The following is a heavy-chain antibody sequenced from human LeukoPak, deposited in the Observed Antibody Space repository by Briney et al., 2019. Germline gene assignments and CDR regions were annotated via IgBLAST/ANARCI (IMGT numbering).Heavy chain of an antibody. D-gene: IGHD3-3*01. V-gene: IGHV3-23*01. CDR1: GFTFRNYA. Sequence: GGSLRLSCLASGFTFRNYAMTWVRQAPGKGLEWVSSISGDSDSSYYADSVKGRFTISRDNSRNTLLLQMTSLRVDDTAVYYCAKGGAADFWSGYNWFESWGQGTLVTVST. J-gene: IGHJ5*01. CDR3: AKGGAADFWSGYNWFES. CDR2: ISGDSDSS.